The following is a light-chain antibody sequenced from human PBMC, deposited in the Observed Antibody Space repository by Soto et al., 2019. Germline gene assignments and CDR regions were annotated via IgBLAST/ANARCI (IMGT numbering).Light chain of an antibody. Sequence: DIQMTQSPSTLSASVGDRVTITCRASQSISSWLAWYQQKPGKAPKLLIYKASSLETGVPSRFSGSGSGTEFTLTISSPQPDDFATYYCQQYNSYPLTFGGGTKVEIK. CDR3: QQYNSYPLT. V-gene: IGKV1-5*03. CDR1: QSISSW. J-gene: IGKJ4*01. CDR2: KAS.